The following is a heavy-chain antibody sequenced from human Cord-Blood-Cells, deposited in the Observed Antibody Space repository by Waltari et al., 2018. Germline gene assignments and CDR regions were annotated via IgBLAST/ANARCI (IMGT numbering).Heavy chain of an antibody. CDR2: IYYSGST. CDR1: GGSISSSSYY. Sequence: QLQLQESGPGLVKPSETLSLTCTVSGGSISSSSYYWGWIRQHPGKGLEWIGSIYYSGSTYYNPSLKSRVNISVDTSKNQFSLKLSSVTAADTAVYYCARHSSSWYFDYWGQGTLVTVSS. CDR3: ARHSSSWYFDY. V-gene: IGHV4-39*01. D-gene: IGHD6-13*01. J-gene: IGHJ4*02.